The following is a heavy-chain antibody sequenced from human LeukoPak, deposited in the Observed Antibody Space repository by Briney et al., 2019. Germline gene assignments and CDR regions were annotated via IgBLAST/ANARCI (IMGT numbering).Heavy chain of an antibody. CDR1: EFTFSSYA. V-gene: IGHV3-30-3*01. J-gene: IGHJ4*02. CDR2: ISYEGSNK. Sequence: GGSLRLSFVASEFTFSSYAMHWVRQAPGRGREWVAVISYEGSNKYYADSVRGRFTISSENSQHTLYLQMNSLRAEDTAVYYCAKEPTYIWGSYRYTDYFDYWGQGTLVTVSS. CDR3: AKEPTYIWGSYRYTDYFDY. D-gene: IGHD3-16*02.